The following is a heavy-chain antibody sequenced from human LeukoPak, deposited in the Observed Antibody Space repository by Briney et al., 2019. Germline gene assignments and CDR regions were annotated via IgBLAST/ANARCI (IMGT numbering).Heavy chain of an antibody. J-gene: IGHJ4*02. CDR3: AKVSVCYGCYLDY. V-gene: IGHV3-23*01. D-gene: IGHD3-16*01. CDR1: GYTFSSHG. CDR2: INGAGDNT. Sequence: GGSLRLSCAPSGYTFSSHGLTWVRQAPGKGLEWISTINGAGDNTFYAETVKGRFTISRDNSKNTLYLQMHNLRAEDTAIYYCAKVSVCYGCYLDYWGQGTLVTVS.